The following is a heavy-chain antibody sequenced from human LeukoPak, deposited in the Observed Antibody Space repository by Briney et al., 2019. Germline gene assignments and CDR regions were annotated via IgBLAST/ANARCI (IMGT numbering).Heavy chain of an antibody. V-gene: IGHV1-18*01. D-gene: IGHD3-10*01. J-gene: IGHJ5*02. Sequence: ASVKVSCKASGYTFSTYGISWVRQAPGQGLEWMGWINTYNGTRDYAQKVQCRVTMTADTSMSTAYMELRSLRSDDTAVYYCARLYYYNSGSYYSWFDPWGQGTLVTVSS. CDR2: INTYNGTR. CDR3: ARLYYYNSGSYYSWFDP. CDR1: GYTFSTYG.